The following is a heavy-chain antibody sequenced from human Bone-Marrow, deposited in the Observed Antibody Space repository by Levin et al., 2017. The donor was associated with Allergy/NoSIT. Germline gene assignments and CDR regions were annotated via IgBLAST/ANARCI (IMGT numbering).Heavy chain of an antibody. Sequence: SETLSLTCTVSGASISRDTFYWSWIRQRPGKGLEWIGFIHHSGRAYYNPSLKSRLNLSLDTSRSQFSLRVTSVTAADTAVYYCARDECAWFGECYGMDVWGQGTTVIVSS. D-gene: IGHD3-10*01. CDR2: IHHSGRA. V-gene: IGHV4-31*03. CDR1: GASISRDTFY. CDR3: ARDECAWFGECYGMDV. J-gene: IGHJ6*02.